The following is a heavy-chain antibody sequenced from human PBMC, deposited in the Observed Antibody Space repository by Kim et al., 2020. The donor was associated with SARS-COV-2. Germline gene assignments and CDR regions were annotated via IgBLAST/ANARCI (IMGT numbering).Heavy chain of an antibody. CDR1: GFSLTSTGMS. CDR2: INWEDDK. Sequence: SGPTLVKSSQTLTLTCTFSGFSLTSTGMSVSWIRQPPGKALEWLALINWEDDKYYNTSLRTRLTISKDISKNQVVLTMTNVDPVDTATYYCARLLSFWDTRTAKDYYYGMDVWGQGTTVTVSS. D-gene: IGHD2-2*01. V-gene: IGHV2-70*01. J-gene: IGHJ6*02. CDR3: ARLLSFWDTRTAKDYYYGMDV.